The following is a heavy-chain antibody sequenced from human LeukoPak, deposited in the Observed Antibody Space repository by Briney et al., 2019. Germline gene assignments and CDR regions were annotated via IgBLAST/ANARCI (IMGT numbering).Heavy chain of an antibody. D-gene: IGHD3-9*01. CDR1: GITFSYTG. V-gene: IGHV3-30*02. Sequence: GGSLRLSCAASGITFSYTGMHWVRQAPGKGLDWVTFIRSDGSNKYYADSVKGRFTVSRDNSKNTMYLQMNSLRAEDTAVYYCAKALDPYYDILTGYYTPPPFDYWGQGTLVTVSS. CDR2: IRSDGSNK. J-gene: IGHJ4*02. CDR3: AKALDPYYDILTGYYTPPPFDY.